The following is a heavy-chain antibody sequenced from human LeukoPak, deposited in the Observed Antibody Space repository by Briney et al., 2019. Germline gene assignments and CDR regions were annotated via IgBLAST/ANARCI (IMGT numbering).Heavy chain of an antibody. CDR3: ARGSIVGATFDYFDY. D-gene: IGHD1-26*01. V-gene: IGHV1-2*02. Sequence: GASVKVSCNASGYTFTGYYIHWVRQAPGQGLEWMGWIKPNSGGTNYAQKFQGRVTMTRDTSISTAYMELSRLRSDDTAVYYCARGSIVGATFDYFDYWGQGTLVTVSS. CDR1: GYTFTGYY. J-gene: IGHJ4*02. CDR2: IKPNSGGT.